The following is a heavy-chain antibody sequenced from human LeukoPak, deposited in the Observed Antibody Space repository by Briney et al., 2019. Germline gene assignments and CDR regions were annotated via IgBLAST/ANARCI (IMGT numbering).Heavy chain of an antibody. D-gene: IGHD3-22*01. CDR2: ISSSGTTI. CDR3: ARARAYYYESSLLFDY. J-gene: IGHJ4*02. Sequence: KPGGSLTLSCAASGFTFSDYYMSWLRQAPGKGLEWVSYISSSGTTIYYADSVKGRFTIARDNGKNSLYLQMNSLRAEETAVYYCARARAYYYESSLLFDYWGQGTLVTVSS. CDR1: GFTFSDYY. V-gene: IGHV3-11*04.